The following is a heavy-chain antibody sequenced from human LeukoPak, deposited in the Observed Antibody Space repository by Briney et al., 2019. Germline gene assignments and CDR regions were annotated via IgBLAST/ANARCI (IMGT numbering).Heavy chain of an antibody. CDR1: GFTFSSYG. CDR2: ISYDGSNK. V-gene: IGHV3-30*03. Sequence: PGRSLRLSCAASGFTFSSYGMHWVRQAPGKGLEWVAVISYDGSNKYYADSVKGRFTISRDNSKNTLYLQMNSLRAEDTAVYYCTYGSGAQNWFDPWGQGTLVTVSS. CDR3: TYGSGAQNWFDP. J-gene: IGHJ5*02. D-gene: IGHD3-10*01.